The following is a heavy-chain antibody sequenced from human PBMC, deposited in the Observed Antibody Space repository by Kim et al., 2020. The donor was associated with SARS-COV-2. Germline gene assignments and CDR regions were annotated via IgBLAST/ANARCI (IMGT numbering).Heavy chain of an antibody. Sequence: SETLSLTCTVSGGSISSSSYYWGWIRQPPGKGLEWIGSIYYSGSTYYNPSLKSRVTISVDTSKNQFSLKLSSVTAADTAVYYCARSLNRGVRGVKSGMDVWGQGTTVTVSS. CDR2: IYYSGST. CDR1: GGSISSSSYY. D-gene: IGHD3-10*01. J-gene: IGHJ6*02. CDR3: ARSLNRGVRGVKSGMDV. V-gene: IGHV4-39*01.